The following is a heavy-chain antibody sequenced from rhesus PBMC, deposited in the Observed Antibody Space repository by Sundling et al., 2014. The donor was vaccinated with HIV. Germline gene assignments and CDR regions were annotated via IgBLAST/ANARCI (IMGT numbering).Heavy chain of an antibody. Sequence: EVQLVETGGGLVQPGGSLKLSCAASGFTFSNFGLSWVRQAPGKGLEWVSSINNDGISTYYADSVKGRFTISRDNSKNTLSLQMNSLRAEDTAVYYCAKLDYWGQGVLVTVSS. J-gene: IGHJ4*01. CDR2: INNDGIST. CDR1: GFTFSNFG. V-gene: IGHV3-103*01. CDR3: AKLDY.